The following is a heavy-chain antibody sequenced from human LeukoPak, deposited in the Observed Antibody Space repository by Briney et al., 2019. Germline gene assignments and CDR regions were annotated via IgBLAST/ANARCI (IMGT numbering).Heavy chain of an antibody. J-gene: IGHJ3*02. V-gene: IGHV3-21*01. Sequence: PGGSLRLSRTASGFTFSSYSLNWVRQAPGKGLEWVSSVSTGSNYIYYADSVKGRFTISRDNDKNSLYLQVNSLRVEDTAVYYCARDRGYSGYIDAFDIWGQGTMVTVSS. D-gene: IGHD5-12*01. CDR1: GFTFSSYS. CDR3: ARDRGYSGYIDAFDI. CDR2: VSTGSNYI.